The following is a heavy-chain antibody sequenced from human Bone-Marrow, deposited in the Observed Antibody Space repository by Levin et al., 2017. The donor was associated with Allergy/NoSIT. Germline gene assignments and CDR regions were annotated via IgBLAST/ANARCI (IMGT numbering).Heavy chain of an antibody. J-gene: IGHJ5*01. Sequence: GGSLRLFCAASGFTFNSYGMHWVRQAPGKGLEWVAVMWSEGSNKYYTDSVKGRFTISRDNSKNTLYLQMNSLRAEDTAVYYCARAYFYGSGSYLPYWFDSRGQGTLVTVSS. CDR3: ARAYFYGSGSYLPYWFDS. V-gene: IGHV3-33*01. CDR2: MWSEGSNK. CDR1: GFTFNSYG. D-gene: IGHD3-10*01.